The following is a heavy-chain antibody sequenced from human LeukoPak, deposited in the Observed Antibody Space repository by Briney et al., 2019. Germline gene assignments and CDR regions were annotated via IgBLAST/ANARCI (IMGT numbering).Heavy chain of an antibody. CDR3: ARGVVVAASFDY. CDR1: GGSISSCY. Sequence: SETLSLTCTVSGGSISSCYWSWIRQPPGKGLEWIGYIYYSGSTNYNPSLKSRVTISVDTSKNQFSLKLSSVTAADTAVYYCARGVVVAASFDYWAREPWSPSPQ. J-gene: IGHJ4*02. D-gene: IGHD2-15*01. V-gene: IGHV4-59*01. CDR2: IYYSGST.